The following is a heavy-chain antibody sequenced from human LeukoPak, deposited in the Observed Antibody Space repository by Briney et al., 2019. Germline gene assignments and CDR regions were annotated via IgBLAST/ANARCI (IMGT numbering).Heavy chain of an antibody. CDR1: GFTFSSYW. Sequence: PGGSLRLSCAASGFTFSSYWMSWVRQAPGKGLEWVANIKQDGSEKYYVDSVKGRFTISRDNAKNSLYLQMNSLRAEDTAVYYCARRSGSYQADFDYWGQGTLVTVSS. D-gene: IGHD1-26*01. J-gene: IGHJ4*02. CDR3: ARRSGSYQADFDY. V-gene: IGHV3-7*01. CDR2: IKQDGSEK.